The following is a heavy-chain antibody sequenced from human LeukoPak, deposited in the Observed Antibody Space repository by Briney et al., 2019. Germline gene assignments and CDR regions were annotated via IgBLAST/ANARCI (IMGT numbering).Heavy chain of an antibody. CDR1: GGSISSGSYY. Sequence: SETLSLTCTVSGGSISSGSYYWSWIRQPAGKGLEWIGRIYTSGSTNYNPSLKSRVTISVDTSKNQFSLKLSSVTAADTAVYYCARGLSGSYSGNWFDPWGQGTLVTVSS. CDR2: IYTSGST. J-gene: IGHJ5*02. D-gene: IGHD3-10*01. CDR3: ARGLSGSYSGNWFDP. V-gene: IGHV4-61*02.